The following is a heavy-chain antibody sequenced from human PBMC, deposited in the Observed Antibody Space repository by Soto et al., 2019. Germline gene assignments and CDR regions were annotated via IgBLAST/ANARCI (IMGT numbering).Heavy chain of an antibody. CDR3: ARRQYFDFWSSYSYSNHAMDV. CDR1: GGSISSSNW. J-gene: IGHJ6*02. D-gene: IGHD3-3*01. CDR2: VFHSGNT. Sequence: SLSLTCAVSVSGGSISSSNWWTWARQPPGKGLEWIGEVFHSGNTNYNPSLKSRVSMSVDTSKNQFSLRLSSVTAADTAVYYCARRQYFDFWSSYSYSNHAMDVWGQGTTVTVSS. V-gene: IGHV4-4*02.